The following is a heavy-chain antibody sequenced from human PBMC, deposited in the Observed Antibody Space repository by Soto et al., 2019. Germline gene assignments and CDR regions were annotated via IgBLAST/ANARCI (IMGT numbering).Heavy chain of an antibody. J-gene: IGHJ4*02. Sequence: GGSLRLSFAACGFTFSNAWMNWACQAQGKGLEWVGRIKSKTDGGTTDYAAPVKGRFTISRDDSKNTLYLQMNSLKTEDTAVYYCTGLGITGTTGRGYWGQGTLVTVSS. D-gene: IGHD1-7*01. CDR1: GFTFSNAW. V-gene: IGHV3-15*07. CDR3: TGLGITGTTGRGY. CDR2: IKSKTDGGTT.